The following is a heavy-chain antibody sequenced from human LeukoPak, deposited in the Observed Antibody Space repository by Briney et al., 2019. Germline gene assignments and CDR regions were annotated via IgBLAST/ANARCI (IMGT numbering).Heavy chain of an antibody. J-gene: IGHJ5*02. V-gene: IGHV4-31*03. D-gene: IGHD3-3*01. CDR2: IYYSGST. Sequence: SQTLSLTCTVSGGSISSGGYYWSWIRQHPGKGLEWIGYIYYSGSTYYNPSLKSRVTISVDTSKNQFSLKLSSVTAADTAVYYCARGFAVTIFGVANWSDPWGQGTLVTVSS. CDR3: ARGFAVTIFGVANWSDP. CDR1: GGSISSGGYY.